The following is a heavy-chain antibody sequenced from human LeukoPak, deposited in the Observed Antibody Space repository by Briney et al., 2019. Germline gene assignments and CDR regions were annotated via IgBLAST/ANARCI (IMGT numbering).Heavy chain of an antibody. CDR3: ARGTMVRGVTPNWFDP. V-gene: IGHV4-59*01. CDR1: GGSISSYY. Sequence: PSETLSLTCTVSGGSISSYYWSWIRQPPGKGLEWIGYIYYSGSTNYNPSLKSRVTISVDTSKNQFSLKLSSVTAADTAVYYCARGTMVRGVTPNWFDPWGQGTLVTVSS. D-gene: IGHD3-10*01. CDR2: IYYSGST. J-gene: IGHJ5*02.